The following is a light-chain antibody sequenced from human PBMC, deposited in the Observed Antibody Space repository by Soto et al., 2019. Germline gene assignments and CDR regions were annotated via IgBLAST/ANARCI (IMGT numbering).Light chain of an antibody. CDR3: SSYTSISTYV. J-gene: IGLJ1*01. CDR2: DVS. V-gene: IGLV2-14*01. Sequence: LTQPASVSGSPGQSITISCTGTSSYVGGYNYVSWYQQHPGKAPKLMIYDVSNRPSGVSNRFSGSKSGNTASLTISGLQAEDEADYYCSSYTSISTYVFGTGTKVTVL. CDR1: SSYVGGYNY.